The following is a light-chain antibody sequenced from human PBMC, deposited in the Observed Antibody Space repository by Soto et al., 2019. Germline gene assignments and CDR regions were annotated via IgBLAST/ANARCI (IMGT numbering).Light chain of an antibody. CDR2: GAS. CDR3: QQYNNWPPHT. V-gene: IGKV3-15*01. Sequence: IGKTQSPTSLCTTPGARATLSCSASESVSSNVAWYQQKPGQAPRLLIYGASTRATGIPASFSGSGSGTEFTLTISRLQSEDFAVYYCQQYNNWPPHTFGQGTKVDIK. CDR1: ESVSSN. J-gene: IGKJ1*01.